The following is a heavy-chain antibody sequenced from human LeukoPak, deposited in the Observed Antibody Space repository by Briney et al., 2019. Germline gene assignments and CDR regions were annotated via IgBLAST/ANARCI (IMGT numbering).Heavy chain of an antibody. CDR1: GGSISSYY. CDR3: ARGSTFYYYMDV. D-gene: IGHD2/OR15-2a*01. J-gene: IGHJ6*03. CDR2: IYYSGST. V-gene: IGHV4-59*01. Sequence: PSETLSRTCTVSGGSISSYYWSWIRQPPGKGLEWIGYIYYSGSTNYNPSLKSRVTISVDTSKNQFSLKLSSVTAADTAVYYCARGSTFYYYMDVWGKGTTVTISS.